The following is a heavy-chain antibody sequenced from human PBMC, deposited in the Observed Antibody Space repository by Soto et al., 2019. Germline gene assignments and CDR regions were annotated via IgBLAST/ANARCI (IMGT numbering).Heavy chain of an antibody. CDR2: INAYRGGA. J-gene: IGHJ5*02. CDR3: ARVIRGAYYNSPLDT. D-gene: IGHD3-10*01. CDR1: GSTFTVYF. Sequence: ASVRVSCKASGSTFTVYFMHWVRQAAGQGLEWMGWINAYRGGADYAQSFQGRVTMTRDTSISTVYIELSRLRFDDTAVYYCARVIRGAYYNSPLDTWGQGTVITVSS. V-gene: IGHV1-2*02.